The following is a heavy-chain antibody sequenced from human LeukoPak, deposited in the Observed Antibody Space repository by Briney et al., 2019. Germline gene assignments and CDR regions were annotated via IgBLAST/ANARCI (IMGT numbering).Heavy chain of an antibody. Sequence: AGSLRLSCAASGFTFSDYWRHWVRHAPGEGLVWVSRINRDASRSTYADSVKVRLTISRDNAKNALYLQMNSLRADDTALYYCARETRETGRGDHQTDAFDSWGQGTMVSVSS. D-gene: IGHD2-21*01. CDR3: ARETRETGRGDHQTDAFDS. J-gene: IGHJ3*02. V-gene: IGHV3-74*01. CDR1: GFTFSDYW. CDR2: INRDASRS.